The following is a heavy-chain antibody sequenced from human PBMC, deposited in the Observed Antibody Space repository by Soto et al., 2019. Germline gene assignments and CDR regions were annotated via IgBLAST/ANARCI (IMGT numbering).Heavy chain of an antibody. CDR3: ASDPPSFGYGSLDY. Sequence: QVQLVQSGAEVKRPGSSVKVSCKASGGTFSSYGINWVRQAPGQGLEWLGGIIPIFGTPNYAQKFQARLTITADEPTSTAYMELTSLRSDDTAVYDCASDPPSFGYGSLDYWGQGTLVTVSS. D-gene: IGHD3-10*01. CDR2: IIPIFGTP. J-gene: IGHJ4*02. CDR1: GGTFSSYG. V-gene: IGHV1-69*01.